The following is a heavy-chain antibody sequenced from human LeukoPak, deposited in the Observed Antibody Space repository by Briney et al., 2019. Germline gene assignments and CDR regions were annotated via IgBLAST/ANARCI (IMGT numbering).Heavy chain of an antibody. CDR1: GFTFSSYA. CDR2: ISGSGGST. D-gene: IGHD3-22*01. J-gene: IGHJ5*02. V-gene: IGHV3-23*01. CDR3: ANGDSSGYYYFNWFDP. Sequence: GASLRLSCAASGFTFSSYAMSWVRQAPGKGLEWVSAISGSGGSTYYADSVKGRFTISRDNSKNTLYQQMNSLRAEDTAVYYCANGDSSGYYYFNWFDPWGQGTLVTVSS.